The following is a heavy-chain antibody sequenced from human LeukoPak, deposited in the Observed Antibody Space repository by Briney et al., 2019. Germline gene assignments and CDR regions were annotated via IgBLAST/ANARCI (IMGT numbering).Heavy chain of an antibody. Sequence: SDTLSLTCTVSGGSISRYHWSWLRQPPGKGLEWIGYIYYSGSTNYNPSLKSRVTISVDTSKNQFSLKLSSVTAADTAVYYCARANGDYVMSIDYWGQGTLVTVSS. D-gene: IGHD4-17*01. CDR2: IYYSGST. J-gene: IGHJ4*02. CDR1: GGSISRYH. CDR3: ARANGDYVMSIDY. V-gene: IGHV4-59*07.